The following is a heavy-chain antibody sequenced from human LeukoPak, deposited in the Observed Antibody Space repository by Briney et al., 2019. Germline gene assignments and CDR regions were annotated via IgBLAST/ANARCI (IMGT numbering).Heavy chain of an antibody. CDR1: GYTFTGYY. CDR3: ARGGDGYNGRSRFDY. V-gene: IGHV1-2*02. CDR2: INPNSGGT. D-gene: IGHD5-12*01. J-gene: IGHJ4*02. Sequence: ASVKVSCKASGYTFTGYYMHWVRRAPGQGLEWMGWINPNSGGTNYAQKFQGRVTMTRDTSISTAYMELSRLRSDDTAVYYCARGGDGYNGRSRFDYWGQGTLVTVSS.